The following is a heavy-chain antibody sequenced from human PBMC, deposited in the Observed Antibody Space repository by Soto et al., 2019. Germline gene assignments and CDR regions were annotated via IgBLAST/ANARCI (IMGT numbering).Heavy chain of an antibody. Sequence: QVQLVESGGGVVQPGRSLRLSCAASGFTFSSYGMHWVRQAPGKGLEWVAVISYDGSNKYYADSVKGRFTSSRDNSKNTLYLQMNSLRAEDTAVYYCAKVVVTALMFDPWGQGTLVTVSS. V-gene: IGHV3-30*18. D-gene: IGHD2-21*02. CDR3: AKVVVTALMFDP. CDR1: GFTFSSYG. CDR2: ISYDGSNK. J-gene: IGHJ5*02.